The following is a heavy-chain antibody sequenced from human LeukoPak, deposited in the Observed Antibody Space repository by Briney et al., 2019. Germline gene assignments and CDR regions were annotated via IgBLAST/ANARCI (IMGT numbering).Heavy chain of an antibody. CDR3: ARDPQPTYYYDSSGYYFDY. Sequence: PGGSLRLSCAASGFTFSSYSMNWVRQAPGKGLEWVSYISSSSSTIYYADSVKGRFTISRDNAKNSLYLQMNSLRDEDTAVYYCARDPQPTYYYDSSGYYFDYWGQGTLVTVSS. D-gene: IGHD3-22*01. V-gene: IGHV3-48*02. CDR2: ISSSSSTI. CDR1: GFTFSSYS. J-gene: IGHJ4*02.